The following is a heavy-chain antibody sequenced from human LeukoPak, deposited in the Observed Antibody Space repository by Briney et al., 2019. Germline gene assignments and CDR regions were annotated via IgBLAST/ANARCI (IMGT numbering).Heavy chain of an antibody. CDR2: ISVSGGSP. D-gene: IGHD3-3*01. CDR1: GFTYRSYA. V-gene: IGHV3-23*01. J-gene: IGHJ5*02. Sequence: GGSLRLPCAASGFTYRSYAMMCVRQAPGKGLDWVSTISVSGGSPNYADSVKGRFTISRDNSKNTLFLQMNSLIAEDTALYYCAKGLREYDFWSGYATWGQGTLVTVSS. CDR3: AKGLREYDFWSGYAT.